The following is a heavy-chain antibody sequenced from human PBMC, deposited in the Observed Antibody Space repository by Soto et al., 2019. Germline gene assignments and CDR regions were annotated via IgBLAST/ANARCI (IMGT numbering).Heavy chain of an antibody. D-gene: IGHD3-22*01. CDR1: GGSVSSGSYY. CDR3: ARGEYYYDSSGYRINWFDP. Sequence: KPSETLSLTCTVSGGSVSSGSYYWSWIRQPPGKGLEWIGYIYHSGSTYYNPSLKSRVTISVDRSKNQFSLKLSSVSAADTAVYYCARGEYYYDSSGYRINWFDPWGQGTLVTVSS. J-gene: IGHJ5*02. V-gene: IGHV4-30-2*01. CDR2: IYHSGST.